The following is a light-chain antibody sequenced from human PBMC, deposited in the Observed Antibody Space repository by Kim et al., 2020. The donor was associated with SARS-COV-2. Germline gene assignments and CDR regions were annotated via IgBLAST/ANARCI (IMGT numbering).Light chain of an antibody. CDR2: AAS. Sequence: SASVGDRVTITCRESQSSSSYLKWDQQKPGKATKLRSYAASRWQSGVPARGSGSGAGTDFTLTISSLQPEDWATYYWQQSYSTRTFGGGTKVEIK. CDR3: QQSYSTRT. V-gene: IGKV1-39*01. CDR1: QSSSSY. J-gene: IGKJ4*01.